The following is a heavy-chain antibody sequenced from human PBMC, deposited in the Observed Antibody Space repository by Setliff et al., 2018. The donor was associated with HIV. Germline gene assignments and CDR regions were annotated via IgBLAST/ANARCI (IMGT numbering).Heavy chain of an antibody. Sequence: ASVKVSCKASGHTFTNVDIHWLRRGTGQGLEWMGWMNPNTGVSGYALKFQARVTMTRDTSISTAYMELSSLTSEDTAVYYCARGKGVGGVVITGGLDVWGKGTTVTVSS. V-gene: IGHV1-8*01. J-gene: IGHJ6*04. D-gene: IGHD3-10*01. CDR1: GHTFTNVD. CDR3: ARGKGVGGVVITGGLDV. CDR2: MNPNTGVS.